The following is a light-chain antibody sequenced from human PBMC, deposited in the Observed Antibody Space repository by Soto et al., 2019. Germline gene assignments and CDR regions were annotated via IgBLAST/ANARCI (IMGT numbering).Light chain of an antibody. V-gene: IGKV3-15*01. J-gene: IGKJ1*01. Sequence: EVVMTQSPATLSVSPGERATLSCRASETVATNLAWYQQKPGQAPRLLISVASTRAAGISDRFRGSGSGTEFTLTISSLRSEDSAIYYCQQYFEWPPMTFGQGTKVDIK. CDR3: QQYFEWPPMT. CDR1: ETVATN. CDR2: VAS.